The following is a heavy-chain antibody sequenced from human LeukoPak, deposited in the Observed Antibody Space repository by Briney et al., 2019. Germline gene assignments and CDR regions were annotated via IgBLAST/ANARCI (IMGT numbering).Heavy chain of an antibody. Sequence: SETLSLTCIVSGGSISSISSNNYHWGWIRQPPGKGLEWIGSIYYSGSTYYNPSLKSRVTISVDTSKNQFSLKLSSVTAADTAVYYCARESGSGWHPFDYWGQRTLVTVSS. CDR3: ARESGSGWHPFDY. CDR1: GGSISSISSNNYH. CDR2: IYYSGST. V-gene: IGHV4-39*07. J-gene: IGHJ4*02. D-gene: IGHD6-19*01.